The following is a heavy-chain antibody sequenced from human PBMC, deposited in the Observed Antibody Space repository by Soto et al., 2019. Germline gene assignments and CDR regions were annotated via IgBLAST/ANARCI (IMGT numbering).Heavy chain of an antibody. J-gene: IGHJ4*02. D-gene: IGHD3-10*01. V-gene: IGHV4-59*01. CDR3: ARGRQYGYYVDY. Sequence: SETLSLTCTVSGGSISSYYWSWIRQPPGKGLEWIGYIYYSGSTNYNPSLKSRVTISVDTSKNQFSLKLSSVTAADTAVYYCARGRQYGYYVDYWGQGTLVTVSS. CDR2: IYYSGST. CDR1: GGSISSYY.